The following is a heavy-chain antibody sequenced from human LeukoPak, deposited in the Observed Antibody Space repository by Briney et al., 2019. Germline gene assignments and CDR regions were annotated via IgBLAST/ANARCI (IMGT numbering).Heavy chain of an antibody. CDR3: ASYGSGSYFDY. CDR2: IIPIFGTA. D-gene: IGHD3-10*01. Sequence: ASVKVSCKASGGTFSSYAISWVRQAPGQGLEWMGRIIPIFGTANYAQKFQGRVMITTDESTSTAYMELSSLRSEDTAVYYCASYGSGSYFDYWGQGTLVTVSS. J-gene: IGHJ4*02. CDR1: GGTFSSYA. V-gene: IGHV1-69*05.